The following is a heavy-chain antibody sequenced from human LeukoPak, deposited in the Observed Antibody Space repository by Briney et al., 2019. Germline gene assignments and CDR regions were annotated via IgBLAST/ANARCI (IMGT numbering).Heavy chain of an antibody. CDR2: IYHSGSA. V-gene: IGHV4-59*01. CDR3: ARGGGYASPIGY. CDR1: GGSISTYY. J-gene: IGHJ4*02. Sequence: SETLSLTCTLSGGSISTYYWSWIRQPPGKGLEWIGYIYHSGSANYNPSLKSRVTISVDTSKNQFSLKLSSVTAADAAVYYCARGGGYASPIGYWGQGALVTVSS. D-gene: IGHD5-12*01.